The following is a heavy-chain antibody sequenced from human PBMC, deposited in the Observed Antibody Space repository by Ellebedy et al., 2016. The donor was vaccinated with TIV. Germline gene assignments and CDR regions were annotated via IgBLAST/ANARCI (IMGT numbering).Heavy chain of an antibody. CDR1: PVPVSSYS. D-gene: IGHD1-26*01. CDR3: ARSGELDS. CDR2: ISSTGYYI. Sequence: PGGSLRLSCASSPVPVSSYSMNWVRPGRGKGLEWVSSISSTGYYIYYADSLKGRFTISRDDARNSVFLQMNSLRAEDTAVYYCARSGELDSWGQGNLVTVSS. J-gene: IGHJ4*02. V-gene: IGHV3-21*01.